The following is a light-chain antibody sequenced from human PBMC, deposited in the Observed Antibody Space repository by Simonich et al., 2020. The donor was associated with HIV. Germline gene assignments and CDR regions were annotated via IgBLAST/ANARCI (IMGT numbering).Light chain of an antibody. CDR1: SSNIGAGYD. Sequence: QSVLTQPPSVSGAPGQRVTISCTGSSSNIGAGYDVHWYQQLPGTAPKLLIYVNNNRPSGVPDRFSGSKSGTSASLAITGLQAEDEADYYCQSSDSSLSGSVFGGGTKLTVL. V-gene: IGLV1-40*01. J-gene: IGLJ3*02. CDR3: QSSDSSLSGSV. CDR2: VNN.